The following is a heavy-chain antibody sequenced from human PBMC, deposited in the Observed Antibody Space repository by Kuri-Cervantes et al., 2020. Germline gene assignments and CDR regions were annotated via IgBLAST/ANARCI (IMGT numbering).Heavy chain of an antibody. V-gene: IGHV3-48*01. Sequence: GESLKISCAASGFTFSSYWMSWVRQAPGKGLEWVSYISTSSSTIYYAESVKGRFTISRDNAKNSLYLQMNSLRAEDTAVYYCTRGPYYDILTGYSYNLNFDYWGQGTLVTVSS. CDR2: ISTSSSTI. CDR3: TRGPYYDILTGYSYNLNFDY. J-gene: IGHJ4*02. CDR1: GFTFSSYW. D-gene: IGHD3-9*01.